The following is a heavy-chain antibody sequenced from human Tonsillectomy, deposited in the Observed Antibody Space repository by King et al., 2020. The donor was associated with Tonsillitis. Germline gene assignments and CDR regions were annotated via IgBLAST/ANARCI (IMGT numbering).Heavy chain of an antibody. Sequence: GQLVQSGSELKKPGASVKVSCKASGYTFTNYAMNWVRQAPGQGLEWMGWINTNTGNPTYAQGFPGRFVFSLDTSLSTADLQISSLKAEDTAVYYCARDRGAMVRGAGEHWGQGTLVTVSS. CDR1: GYTFTNYA. D-gene: IGHD3-10*01. J-gene: IGHJ1*01. V-gene: IGHV7-4-1*02. CDR3: ARDRGAMVRGAGEH. CDR2: INTNTGNP.